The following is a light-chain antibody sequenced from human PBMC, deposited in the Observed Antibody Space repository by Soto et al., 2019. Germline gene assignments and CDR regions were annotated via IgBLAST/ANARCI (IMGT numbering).Light chain of an antibody. Sequence: EIVLTQSPGTLSLSPGERATLSCRASQSVSSSYLAWYQQKPGQAPRLLIDGASSRATGIPDSFIGSGSGTDFTFTNSRLAPADFAVYYWQEYDSSPTFGGGTKVEIK. J-gene: IGKJ4*01. CDR3: QEYDSSPT. CDR2: GAS. CDR1: QSVSSSY. V-gene: IGKV3-20*01.